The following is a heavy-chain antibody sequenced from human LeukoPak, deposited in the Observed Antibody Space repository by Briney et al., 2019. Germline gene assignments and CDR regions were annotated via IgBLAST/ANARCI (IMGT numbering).Heavy chain of an antibody. V-gene: IGHV4-39*01. CDR1: GDSISTSSYY. J-gene: IGHJ6*03. CDR3: ARHKDYYYSYMDV. Sequence: PSETLSLTCSVSGDSISTSSYYWGWIRQPPGKGLEWIGTIYYSGSTYYNPSLTSRVTISVDTSKKQFSLKLSSVTAADTAVYYCARHKDYYYSYMDVWGKGTTVTISS. CDR2: IYYSGST.